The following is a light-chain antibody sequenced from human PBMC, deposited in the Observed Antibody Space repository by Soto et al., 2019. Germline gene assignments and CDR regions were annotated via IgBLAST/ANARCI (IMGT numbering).Light chain of an antibody. CDR1: QSVSSSY. CDR2: GVS. CDR3: QQYGSSPPIT. V-gene: IGKV3-20*01. Sequence: EIVLTQSPGTLSLSPGERASLSCRASQSVSSSYLAWYQQKPGQAPRLRIYGVSSRATDIPDRFSGSGSGTDFTLTISRLEPEDFAVYYCQQYGSSPPITFGQGTRLEIK. J-gene: IGKJ5*01.